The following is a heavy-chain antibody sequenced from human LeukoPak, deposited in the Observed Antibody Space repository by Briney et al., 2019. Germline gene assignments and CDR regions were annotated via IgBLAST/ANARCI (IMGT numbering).Heavy chain of an antibody. J-gene: IGHJ6*02. D-gene: IGHD3-10*01. CDR1: GFTFSSYT. CDR2: ISDPHSGSQT. V-gene: IGHV3-23*01. Sequence: GGSLRLSCAASGFTFSSYTMNWVRQALGQGLEWVSTISDPHSGSQTHYADSVKGRFTISRDDSQNTVYLQMDSLRAEDTAVYYCGKARAGSPQNGYFYYGLDVWGQGTTVTVSS. CDR3: GKARAGSPQNGYFYYGLDV.